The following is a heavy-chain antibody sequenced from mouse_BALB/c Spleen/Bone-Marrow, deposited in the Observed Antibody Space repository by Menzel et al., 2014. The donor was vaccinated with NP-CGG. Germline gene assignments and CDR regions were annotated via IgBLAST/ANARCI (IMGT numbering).Heavy chain of an antibody. J-gene: IGHJ1*01. CDR1: GFTFTDYY. V-gene: IGHV7-3*02. CDR2: ISNKAKGSTT. CDR3: ARDENVGIYWYFDV. Sequence: EVHLVESGGGSVQPGGSLRLSCATSGFTFTDYYMSWVRQPPGQALEWLGFISNKAKGSTTDYSASVKGRFTISRDKSQRILYLQMNTLRAEDSATYYCARDENVGIYWYFDVWGAGTTVIVSS.